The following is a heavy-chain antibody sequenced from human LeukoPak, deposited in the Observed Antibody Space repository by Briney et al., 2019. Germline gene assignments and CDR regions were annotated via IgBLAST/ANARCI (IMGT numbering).Heavy chain of an antibody. J-gene: IGHJ6*02. D-gene: IGHD1-7*01. CDR1: GFTFDDYG. Sequence: GGSLRLSCAASGFTFDDYGMSWVRQAPGKGLEWVSVIYSGGSTYYADSVRGRFTISRDNSKNTLYLQMNSLRAEDTAVYYCARDLRVTGTMVDYYNGMDVWGQGTTVTVSS. CDR2: IYSGGST. V-gene: IGHV3-53*01. CDR3: ARDLRVTGTMVDYYNGMDV.